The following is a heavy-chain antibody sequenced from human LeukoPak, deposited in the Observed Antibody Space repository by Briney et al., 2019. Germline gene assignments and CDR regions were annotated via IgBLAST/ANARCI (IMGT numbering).Heavy chain of an antibody. CDR2: IYSSGNT. D-gene: IGHD1-26*01. CDR1: GASISSNNYY. J-gene: IGHJ4*02. CDR3: AKSGGSGLIDY. Sequence: SETLSLACTVSGASISSNNYYWGWVRQPPGKGLEWIGNIYSSGNTYYNASLKSRVTIYIDTSKNQFSLNLSSVTAADTAVYYCAKSGGSGLIDYWGQGTLVTVSS. V-gene: IGHV4-39*01.